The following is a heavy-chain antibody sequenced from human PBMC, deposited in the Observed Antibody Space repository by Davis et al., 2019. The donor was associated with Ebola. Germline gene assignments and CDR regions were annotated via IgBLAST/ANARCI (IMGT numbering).Heavy chain of an antibody. D-gene: IGHD6-6*01. CDR2: ISGSGGGT. CDR3: ARGPTAARPDY. CDR1: GFTFSSYA. V-gene: IGHV3-23*01. Sequence: GGSLRLSCAASGFTFSSYAMSWVRQAPGKGLEWVSGISGSGGGTYYADSVKGRFTISRDNSKNTLYLQMNSLRAEDTAVYYCARGPTAARPDYWGQGTLVTVSS. J-gene: IGHJ4*02.